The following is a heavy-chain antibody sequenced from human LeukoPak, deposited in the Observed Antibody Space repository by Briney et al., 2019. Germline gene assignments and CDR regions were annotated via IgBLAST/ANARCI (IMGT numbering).Heavy chain of an antibody. CDR1: GYTFTSSD. Sequence: ASVKVSCKASGYTFTSSDINWVRQATGQGLEWMGWMNPNSGNTGYAQKFQGRVTMTRNTSISTAYMELSSLRSEDTAVYYCARGVTTVTTWWFDPWAREPWSPSPQ. D-gene: IGHD4-17*01. V-gene: IGHV1-8*01. CDR3: ARGVTTVTTWWFDP. CDR2: MNPNSGNT. J-gene: IGHJ5*02.